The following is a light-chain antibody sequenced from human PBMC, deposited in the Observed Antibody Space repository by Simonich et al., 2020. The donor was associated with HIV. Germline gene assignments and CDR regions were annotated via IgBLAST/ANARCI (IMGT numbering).Light chain of an antibody. CDR3: QQYYSSPYT. CDR2: WAS. V-gene: IGKV4-1*01. J-gene: IGKJ2*01. CDR1: QSVLYSSNNKNY. Sequence: DIVMTQSPDSLAVSLGERATINCKSSQSVLYSSNNKNYLAWYQQKPGQPPKLLIYWASIRQSGVPERFSGTGSGTDFTLTISSLQAEDVAVYYCQQYYSSPYTFGQGTKLEIK.